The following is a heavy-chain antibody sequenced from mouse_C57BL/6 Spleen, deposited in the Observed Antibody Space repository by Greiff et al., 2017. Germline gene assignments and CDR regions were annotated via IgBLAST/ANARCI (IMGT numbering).Heavy chain of an antibody. CDR1: GFSLTSYG. J-gene: IGHJ3*01. D-gene: IGHD2-4*01. V-gene: IGHV2-5*01. CDR2: IWRGGST. CDR3: AKKGEDDYDSFAY. Sequence: VHLVESGPGLVQPSQSLSITCTVSGFSLTSYGVHWVRQSPGKGLEWLGVIWRGGSTDYNAAFMSRLSITKDNSKSQVFFKMNSLQADDTAIYYCAKKGEDDYDSFAYWGQGTLVTVSA.